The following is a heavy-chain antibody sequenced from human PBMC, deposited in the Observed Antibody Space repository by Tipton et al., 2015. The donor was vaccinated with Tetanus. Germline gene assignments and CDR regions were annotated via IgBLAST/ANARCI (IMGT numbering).Heavy chain of an antibody. CDR1: GFTFTRYA. V-gene: IGHV3-30-3*01. Sequence: SLRLSCAASGFTFTRYAMHWVRQAPGKGLEWVAVITFDGNTKYYGDSVKGRFTLSRDNSQNTLYLQMNSLKVEDTAVYYCAREDGGPTLDYFDSWGQGALVIVSS. CDR3: AREDGGPTLDYFDS. D-gene: IGHD3-16*01. J-gene: IGHJ4*02. CDR2: ITFDGNTK.